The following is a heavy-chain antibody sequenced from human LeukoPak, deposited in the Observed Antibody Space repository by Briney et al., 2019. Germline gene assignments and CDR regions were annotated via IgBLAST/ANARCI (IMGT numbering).Heavy chain of an antibody. CDR2: ISGSGGST. V-gene: IGHV3-23*01. CDR3: AKDGGEYNYGYSDFDY. CDR1: GFTFSSYA. J-gene: IGHJ4*02. D-gene: IGHD5-18*01. Sequence: PGGSLRLSCAASGFTFSSYAMTWVRQAPGKGLEWVSAISGSGGSTYYADSVKGRFTISRDNSKNTLYLQMNSLRAEDTAVYYCAKDGGEYNYGYSDFDYWGQGTQVTISS.